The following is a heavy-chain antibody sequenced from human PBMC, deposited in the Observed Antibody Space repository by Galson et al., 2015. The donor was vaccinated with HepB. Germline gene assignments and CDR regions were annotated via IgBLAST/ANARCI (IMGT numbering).Heavy chain of an antibody. CDR1: GFTFSGSA. V-gene: IGHV3-73*01. Sequence: SLRLSCAASGFTFSGSAIHWVRQASGKGPEWIGHIRSKATNYAASYVPSRKGRFTISRDDSKNMAYLHMRSLKTDDTAVYYCVRSGDFSGYSSRWGQGTLVTVSS. CDR2: IRSKATNYAA. CDR3: VRSGDFSGYSSR. J-gene: IGHJ4*02. D-gene: IGHD6-13*01.